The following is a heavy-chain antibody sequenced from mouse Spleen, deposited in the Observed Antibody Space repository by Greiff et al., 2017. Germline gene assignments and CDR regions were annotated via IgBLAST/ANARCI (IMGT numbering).Heavy chain of an antibody. CDR2: ISSGGSYT. V-gene: IGHV5-6*01. CDR1: GFTFSSYG. CDR3: ARVYGYAFDY. D-gene: IGHD2-2*01. J-gene: IGHJ2*01. Sequence: EAQLVESGGDLVKPGGSLKLSCAASGFTFSSYGMSWVRQTPDKRLEWVATISSGGSYTYYPDSVKGRFTISRDNAKNTLYLQMSSLKSEDTAMYYCARVYGYAFDYWGQGTTLTVSS.